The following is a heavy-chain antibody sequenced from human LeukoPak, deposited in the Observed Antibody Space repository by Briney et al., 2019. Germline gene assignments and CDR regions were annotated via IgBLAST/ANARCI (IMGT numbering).Heavy chain of an antibody. V-gene: IGHV4-61*02. D-gene: IGHD3/OR15-3a*01. J-gene: IGHJ4*02. CDR1: GGSVSIGSYY. CDR2: IYVSGST. Sequence: TLYLTCTVSGGSVSIGSYYWSWIRPPAGKGLERIGRIYVSGSTDYNPSLKSRVTILKDMSKNQFSLRLSSVTAADTAVYYCARTNDFWTGYYEKWGQGILVTVSS. CDR3: ARTNDFWTGYYEK.